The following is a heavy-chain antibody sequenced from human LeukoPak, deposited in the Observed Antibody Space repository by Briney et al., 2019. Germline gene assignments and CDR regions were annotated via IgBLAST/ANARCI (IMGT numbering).Heavy chain of an antibody. Sequence: SETLSLTCAVYGVSFSGYYWSWIRQPPGKGLEWIGEINHSGSTNYNPSLKSRVTISVDTSKNQFSLKLSSVTAADTAVYYCARGAEDFWSGPSGMDVWGQGTTVTVSS. V-gene: IGHV4-34*01. CDR2: INHSGST. D-gene: IGHD3-3*01. J-gene: IGHJ6*02. CDR3: ARGAEDFWSGPSGMDV. CDR1: GVSFSGYY.